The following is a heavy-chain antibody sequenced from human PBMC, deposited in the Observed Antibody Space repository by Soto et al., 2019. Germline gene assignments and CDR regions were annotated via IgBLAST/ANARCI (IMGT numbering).Heavy chain of an antibody. CDR3: ARDYYGSLDAFDI. D-gene: IGHD3-10*01. Sequence: GGSLRLSCAASGFTFSSYSMNWVRQAPGKGLEWVSYISSSSSTIYYADTVKGRFTISRDNAKNSLYLQMNCLRDEDTAVYYCARDYYGSLDAFDIWDQGTMVTVSS. CDR1: GFTFSSYS. CDR2: ISSSSSTI. V-gene: IGHV3-48*02. J-gene: IGHJ3*02.